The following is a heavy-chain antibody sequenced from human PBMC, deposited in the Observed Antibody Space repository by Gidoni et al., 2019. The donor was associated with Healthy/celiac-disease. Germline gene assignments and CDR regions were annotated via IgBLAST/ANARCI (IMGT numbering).Heavy chain of an antibody. D-gene: IGHD3-10*01. V-gene: IGHV3-23*01. CDR1: GFTFSSYA. J-gene: IGHJ4*02. CDR3: AKDTQLRWFGGPFDY. CDR2: ISGRGGST. Sequence: EVQLLESGGGLVQPGGSLRLSCAASGFTFSSYAMSWVCQAPGKGLEWVSAISGRGGSTYYADSVKGRVTIARDNSKNTLYLQMNSLRDEDTAVYYCAKDTQLRWFGGPFDYWGQGTLVTVSS.